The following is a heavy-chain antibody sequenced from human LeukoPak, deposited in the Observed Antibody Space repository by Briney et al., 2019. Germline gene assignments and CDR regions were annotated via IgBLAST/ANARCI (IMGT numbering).Heavy chain of an antibody. D-gene: IGHD3-10*01. CDR2: FDPEEGEL. Sequence: ASEKVSCKVSGHTFIELSIHWVRQAPGKGLEWMGGFDPEEGELVYAQKFQGRLTMTEDTSTDTAYMDLISLGSEDTAVYYCATDRSGDWDAFEIWRQGTLVTVSS. CDR1: GHTFIELS. J-gene: IGHJ3*02. CDR3: ATDRSGDWDAFEI. V-gene: IGHV1-24*01.